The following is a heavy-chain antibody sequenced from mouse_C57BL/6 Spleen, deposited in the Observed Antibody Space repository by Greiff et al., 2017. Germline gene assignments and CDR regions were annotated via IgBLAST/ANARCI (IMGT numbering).Heavy chain of an antibody. J-gene: IGHJ4*01. CDR2: IDPEDGET. V-gene: IGHV14-2*01. CDR1: GFNIKDYY. Sequence: VQLQQSGAELVKPGASVKLSCTASGFNIKDYYMHWVKQRTEQGLAWIGRIDPEDGETKYAPKFQGKATITADTSSNTAYLQLSSLTSEDTAVYYCARSPTTEVEGDYAMDYWGQGSSVTVSS. CDR3: ARSPTTEVEGDYAMDY. D-gene: IGHD1-1*01.